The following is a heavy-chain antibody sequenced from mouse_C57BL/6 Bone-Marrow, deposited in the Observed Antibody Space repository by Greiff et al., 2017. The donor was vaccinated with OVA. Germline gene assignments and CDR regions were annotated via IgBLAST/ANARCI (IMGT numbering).Heavy chain of an antibody. J-gene: IGHJ4*01. CDR1: GFNIKDYY. D-gene: IGHD1-1*01. Sequence: EVQLQQSGAELVKPGASVKLSCTASGFNIKDYYMHWVKQRTEQGLEWIGRIDPEAGETKYAPKFQGTATITADTSSNTAYLQLSSLTAEDTAFYYSARGTTSYAMDYWGQGTSVTVSS. CDR2: IDPEAGET. CDR3: ARGTTSYAMDY. V-gene: IGHV14-2*01.